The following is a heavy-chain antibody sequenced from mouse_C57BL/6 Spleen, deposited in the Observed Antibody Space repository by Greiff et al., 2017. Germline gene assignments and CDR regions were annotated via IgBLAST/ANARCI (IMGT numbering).Heavy chain of an antibody. CDR3: ARSNYGSSWDYFDY. Sequence: EVHLVESGGGLVKPGGSLKLSCAASGFTFSDYGMHWVRQAPEKGLEWVAYISSGSSTIYYADTVKGRFTISRDNAKNTLFLQMTSLRSEDTAMYYCARSNYGSSWDYFDYWGQGTTLTVSS. CDR1: GFTFSDYG. CDR2: ISSGSSTI. J-gene: IGHJ2*01. D-gene: IGHD1-1*01. V-gene: IGHV5-17*01.